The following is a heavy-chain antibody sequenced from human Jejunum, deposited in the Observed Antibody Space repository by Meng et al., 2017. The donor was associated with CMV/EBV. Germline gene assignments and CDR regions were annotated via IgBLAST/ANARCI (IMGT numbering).Heavy chain of an antibody. CDR1: GGSISRSEYC. V-gene: IGHV4-39*07. Sequence: GGSISRSEYCCGWIRKPTGEGLEWDGSIYYSGTTYYNPSLKSRLTISLDTYKNQFSLRLSSVTAADTAVYYCARDSGGYGLDAFDVWGQGTMVTVSS. CDR3: ARDSGGYGLDAFDV. CDR2: IYYSGTT. J-gene: IGHJ3*01. D-gene: IGHD2-15*01.